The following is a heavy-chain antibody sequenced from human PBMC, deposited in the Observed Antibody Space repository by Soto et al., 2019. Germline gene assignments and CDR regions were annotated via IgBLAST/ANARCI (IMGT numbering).Heavy chain of an antibody. J-gene: IGHJ6*03. CDR3: ARTLAAPKYYYYYYMDV. CDR2: IYYSGST. Sequence: SETLSLTCTVSGGSISSGGYYWSWIRQHPGKGLEWIGYIYYSGSTYYNPSLKSRVTISVDTSKNQISLKLSSVTAADTAVYYCARTLAAPKYYYYYYMDVWGKGTTVTVSS. V-gene: IGHV4-31*03. D-gene: IGHD6-13*01. CDR1: GGSISSGGYY.